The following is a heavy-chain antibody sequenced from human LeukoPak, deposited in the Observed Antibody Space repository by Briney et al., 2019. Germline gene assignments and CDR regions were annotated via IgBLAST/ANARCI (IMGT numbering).Heavy chain of an antibody. V-gene: IGHV3-23*01. CDR2: ISGSGGST. CDR1: GFIFSSYS. Sequence: GGSLRLSCAASGFIFSSYSMSWVRQAPGKGLEWVSAISGSGGSTYYADSVKGRFTISRDNSKNTLYLQMNSLRAEDTAVYYCAKDHEVAVAFFDYWGQGTLVTVSS. CDR3: AKDHEVAVAFFDY. D-gene: IGHD6-19*01. J-gene: IGHJ4*02.